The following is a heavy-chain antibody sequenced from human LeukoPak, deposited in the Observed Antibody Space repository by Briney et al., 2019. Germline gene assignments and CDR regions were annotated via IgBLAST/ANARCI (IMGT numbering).Heavy chain of an antibody. Sequence: GGSLRLSCAASGFTFSSYAMSWVRQAPGKGLEWVSAISGSGGSTYYADSVKGRFTISRDNSKDTLYLQMNSLRAEDTAVYYCAKDATYYDFWSGYSNWFDPWGQGTLVTVSS. CDR1: GFTFSSYA. CDR2: ISGSGGST. D-gene: IGHD3-3*01. J-gene: IGHJ5*02. CDR3: AKDATYYDFWSGYSNWFDP. V-gene: IGHV3-23*01.